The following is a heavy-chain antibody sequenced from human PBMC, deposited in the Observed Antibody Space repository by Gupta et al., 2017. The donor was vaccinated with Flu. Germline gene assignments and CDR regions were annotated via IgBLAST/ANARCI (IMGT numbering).Heavy chain of an antibody. D-gene: IGHD2-21*01. J-gene: IGHJ3*02. Sequence: QVQLQQWGAGLLKPSETLPLTCAVYGGSFSGYYWSWIRQPPGKGLEWIGEINHSGSTNYNPSLKSRVTISVDTSKNQFSLKLSSVTAADTAVYYCAREGRIVVVNDTMGAFDIWGQGTMVIVSS. V-gene: IGHV4-34*01. CDR1: GGSFSGYY. CDR2: INHSGST. CDR3: AREGRIVVVNDTMGAFDI.